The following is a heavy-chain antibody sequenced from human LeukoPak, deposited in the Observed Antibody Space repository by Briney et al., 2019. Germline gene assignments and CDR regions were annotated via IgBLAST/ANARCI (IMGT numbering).Heavy chain of an antibody. J-gene: IGHJ1*01. Sequence: ASVKVSCKASGSTFTTYGISWGRQAPGQGLEWVGWFGAYNGNANYPQKLQGRVTMTTDTSTSTAYMELKSLRSDDTAVYYCARDQMGGSYYGYFQHWGQGTLVTVSS. CDR1: GSTFTTYG. V-gene: IGHV1-18*01. CDR2: FGAYNGNA. CDR3: ARDQMGGSYYGYFQH. D-gene: IGHD1-26*01.